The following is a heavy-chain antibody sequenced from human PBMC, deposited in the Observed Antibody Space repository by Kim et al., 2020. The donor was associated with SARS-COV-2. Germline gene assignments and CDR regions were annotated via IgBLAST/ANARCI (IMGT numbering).Heavy chain of an antibody. CDR1: GFTFSNYW. J-gene: IGHJ4*02. CDR2: IDIDGSDT. V-gene: IGHV3-74*01. CDR3: ARDAPGYCSSTKCDYFDY. D-gene: IGHD2-2*01. Sequence: GGSLRLSCAASGFTFSNYWMHWVRQVPGKGLVWVSHIDIDGSDTSYANSVKGRFTISRDNAKNTLYLQMNSLRADDTAVYYCARDAPGYCSSTKCDYFDYWGQGTLVTVSS.